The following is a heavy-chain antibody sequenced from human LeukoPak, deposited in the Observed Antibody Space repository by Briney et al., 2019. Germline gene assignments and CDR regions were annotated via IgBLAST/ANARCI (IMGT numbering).Heavy chain of an antibody. CDR3: ARQLRWAKDY. CDR2: IYHSGST. D-gene: IGHD4-23*01. V-gene: IGHV4-38-2*02. Sequence: SETLSLTCTVSGYSISSGYYWGWIRQPPGKGLEWIGSIYHSGSTYYNPSLKSRVTISVDTSKNQVSLKLSSVTAADTAVYYCARQLRWAKDYWGQGTLVTVSS. CDR1: GYSISSGYY. J-gene: IGHJ4*02.